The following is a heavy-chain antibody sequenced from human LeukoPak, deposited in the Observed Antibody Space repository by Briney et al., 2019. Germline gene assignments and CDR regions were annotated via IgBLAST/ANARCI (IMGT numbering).Heavy chain of an antibody. CDR2: IYYSGST. CDR3: ARHVGYGNNWFDP. D-gene: IGHD5-18*01. V-gene: IGHV4-59*08. J-gene: IGHJ5*02. Sequence: PSETLSLTCTVSGGSITSYYWSWIRQPPGKGLGWIGYIYYSGSTNYNPSLKSRVTTSVDTSKNQFSLKLRSVTAADTAVYYCARHVGYGNNWFDPWGQGTLVTVSS. CDR1: GGSITSYY.